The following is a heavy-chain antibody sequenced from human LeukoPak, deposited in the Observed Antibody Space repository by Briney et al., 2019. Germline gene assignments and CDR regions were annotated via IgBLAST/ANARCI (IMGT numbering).Heavy chain of an antibody. V-gene: IGHV4-31*03. J-gene: IGHJ3*02. CDR3: ARGPPLRAFDI. CDR1: GGSISSGGYY. D-gene: IGHD3-10*01. CDR2: IYYSGST. Sequence: SQTLSLTCTVSGGSISSGGYYWSWIRQHPGKGLEGIGYIYYSGSTYYNPSLKSRVTISVDTSKNQFSLKLSSVTAADTAVYYCARGPPLRAFDIWGQGTMVTVSS.